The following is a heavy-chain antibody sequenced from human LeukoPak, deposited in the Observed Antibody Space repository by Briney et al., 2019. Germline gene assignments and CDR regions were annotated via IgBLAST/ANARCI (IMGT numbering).Heavy chain of an antibody. J-gene: IGHJ6*02. V-gene: IGHV1-18*01. D-gene: IGHD6-19*01. CDR1: GYTFTSYG. CDR2: ISAYNGNT. Sequence: ASVKVSCKASGYTFTSYGISWVRQAPGQGLERMGWISAYNGNTNYAQKLQGRVTMTTDTSTSTAYMELRSLRSDDTAVYYCASSVAGTQYYYYYGMDVWGQGTTVTVSS. CDR3: ASSVAGTQYYYYYGMDV.